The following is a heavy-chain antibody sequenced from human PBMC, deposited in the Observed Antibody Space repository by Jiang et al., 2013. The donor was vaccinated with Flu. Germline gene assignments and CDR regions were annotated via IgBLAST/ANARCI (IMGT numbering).Heavy chain of an antibody. CDR3: ARDLDIAAAGYYYYYYGMDV. V-gene: IGHV3-21*01. J-gene: IGHJ6*02. Sequence: GGSLRLSCAASGFTFSSYSMNWVRQAPGKGLEWVSSISSSSSYIYYADSVKGRFTISRDNAKNSLYLQMNSLRAEDTAVYYCARDLDIAAAGYYYYYYGMDVWGQGTTVTVSS. D-gene: IGHD6-13*01. CDR2: ISSSSSYI. CDR1: GFTFSSYS.